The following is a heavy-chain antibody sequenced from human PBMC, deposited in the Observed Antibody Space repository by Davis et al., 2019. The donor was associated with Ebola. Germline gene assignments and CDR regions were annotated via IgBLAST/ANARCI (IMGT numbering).Heavy chain of an antibody. J-gene: IGHJ2*01. V-gene: IGHV3-30*03. D-gene: IGHD3-10*01. CDR3: ARVALTMVRGVIITKYWYFDL. Sequence: LSLTCAASGFTFSSYGMHWVRQAPGKGLEWVAVISYDGSNKYYADSVKGRFTISRDNSKNTLYLQMNSLRAEDTAVYYCARVALTMVRGVIITKYWYFDLWGRGTLVTVSS. CDR1: GFTFSSYG. CDR2: ISYDGSNK.